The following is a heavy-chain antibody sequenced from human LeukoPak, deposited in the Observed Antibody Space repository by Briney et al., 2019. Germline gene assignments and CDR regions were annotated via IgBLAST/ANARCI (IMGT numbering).Heavy chain of an antibody. CDR3: AKEGLLDYYYYYMDV. CDR2: IRYDGSNK. CDR1: GFTFSSYV. J-gene: IGHJ6*03. Sequence: QTGGSLRLSCAASGFTFSSYVMHWVRQARGKGLEWVAFIRYDGSNKYYADSVKGRFTISRDNSKNTLYLQMNSLRAEDTAVYYCAKEGLLDYYYYYMDVWGKGTTVTIPS. D-gene: IGHD3-3*02. V-gene: IGHV3-30*02.